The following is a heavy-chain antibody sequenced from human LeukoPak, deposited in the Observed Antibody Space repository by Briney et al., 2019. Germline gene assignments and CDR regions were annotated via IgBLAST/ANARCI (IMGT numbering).Heavy chain of an antibody. V-gene: IGHV3-43D*03. CDR3: AKGTSSWHEFDS. CDR1: GFTFDDYA. CDR2: ITWDGDST. Sequence: GGSLRLSCAASGFTFDDYAMHWVRQAPGKGLEWVSLITWDGDSTYYADSVKGRFTISRDNSKNYLYLQMNSLRAEDTALYYCAKGTSSWHEFDSWGQGTLVTVSS. J-gene: IGHJ4*02. D-gene: IGHD6-13*01.